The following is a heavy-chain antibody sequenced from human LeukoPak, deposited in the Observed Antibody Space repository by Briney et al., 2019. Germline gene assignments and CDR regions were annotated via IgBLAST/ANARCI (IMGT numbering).Heavy chain of an antibody. V-gene: IGHV3-30-3*01. CDR1: GFTFSSYA. J-gene: IGHJ4*02. CDR3: ARRRSGGIDY. Sequence: GGSLRLSCAASGFTFSSYAMHWVRQAPGKGLEWVAVISYDGSNKYYADSVKGRFTISRDNSKNTLYLQMNSLRAEDTAVYYCARRRSGGIDYWGQGTLVTVS. D-gene: IGHD3-16*01. CDR2: ISYDGSNK.